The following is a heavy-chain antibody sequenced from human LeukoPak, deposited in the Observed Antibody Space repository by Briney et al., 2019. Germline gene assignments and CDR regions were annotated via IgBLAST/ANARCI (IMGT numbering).Heavy chain of an antibody. CDR1: GFTFSSYW. V-gene: IGHV3-7*01. CDR2: IKQDGSEK. J-gene: IGHJ4*02. D-gene: IGHD6-13*01. Sequence: PGGSLRLSCAASGFTFSSYWMNWVRQAPGKGLEWVANIKQDGSEKNYVGSVKGRFTISRDNAKNSLYLQMNSLRAEDTAVYCCSREGRGSSWSHWGQGTLVTVSS. CDR3: SREGRGSSWSH.